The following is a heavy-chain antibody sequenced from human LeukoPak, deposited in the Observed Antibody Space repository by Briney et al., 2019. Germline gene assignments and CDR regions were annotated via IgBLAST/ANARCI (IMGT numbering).Heavy chain of an antibody. CDR3: ARARTREYFDY. CDR1: GGSISSSSYY. V-gene: IGHV4-39*07. CDR2: IYYSGST. Sequence: SSETLSLTCTVSGGSISSSSYYWGWIRQPPGKGLEWIGSIYYSGSTYYNPSLKSRVTISVDTSKNQFSLKLSSVTAADTAVYYCARARTREYFDYWGQGTLVTVSS. D-gene: IGHD1-7*01. J-gene: IGHJ4*02.